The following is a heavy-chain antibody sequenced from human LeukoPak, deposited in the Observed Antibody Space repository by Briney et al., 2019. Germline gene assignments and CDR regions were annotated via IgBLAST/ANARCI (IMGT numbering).Heavy chain of an antibody. Sequence: GGSLRLSCAASGFTFSSYWMHWVRQAPGKGLVWVSRINSDGSSTCYADSVKGRFTISRDNAKNTLYLQMNSLRAEDTAVYYCARVDCGGDCYSAEYFQHWGQGTLVTVSS. CDR2: INSDGSST. D-gene: IGHD2-21*02. CDR1: GFTFSSYW. V-gene: IGHV3-74*01. J-gene: IGHJ1*01. CDR3: ARVDCGGDCYSAEYFQH.